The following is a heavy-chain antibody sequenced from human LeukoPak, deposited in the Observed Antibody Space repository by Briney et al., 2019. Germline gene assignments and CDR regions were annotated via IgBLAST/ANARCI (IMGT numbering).Heavy chain of an antibody. V-gene: IGHV3-74*01. CDR1: GFTFSTYW. D-gene: IGHD6-6*01. J-gene: IGHJ6*03. CDR2: INPDGSST. CDR3: ARDRRSYSSSQDDYYYYMDV. Sequence: GGSLRLSCAASGFTFSTYWMHWVRQAPGKGLVWVSRINPDGSSTSYADSVKGRFTISRDNAKNSLYLQMNSLRAEDTAVYYCARDRRSYSSSQDDYYYYMDVWGKGTTVTVSS.